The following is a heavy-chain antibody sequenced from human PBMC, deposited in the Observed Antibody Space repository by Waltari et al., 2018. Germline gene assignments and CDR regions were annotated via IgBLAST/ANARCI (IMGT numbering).Heavy chain of an antibody. CDR2: ISGSGGST. J-gene: IGHJ4*02. CDR3: AKGPSNKLRIAVAGPLDY. V-gene: IGHV3-23*01. D-gene: IGHD6-19*01. CDR1: GFTFSSYA. Sequence: EVQLLESGGGLVQPGGSLRLSCAASGFTFSSYAMNWVRQAPGKGLAWVATISGSGGSTYYADSVKGRLTVSRDNSKNTLSLQMSSLRAEDTALYYCAKGPSNKLRIAVAGPLDYWGQGTLVTVSS.